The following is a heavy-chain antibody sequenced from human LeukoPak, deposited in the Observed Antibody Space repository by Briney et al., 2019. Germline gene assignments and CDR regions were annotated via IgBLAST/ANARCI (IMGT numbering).Heavy chain of an antibody. Sequence: SETLSLTCPHCGGSLSKYYWRWIRQPAGRGLEWVGHIYNSGSTNYNPSLKSRVTMSVDTSTNQFSLRLSSVTAADTAVYYCARGILTGPIYAFDIWGQGTMVTVSS. CDR2: IYNSGST. J-gene: IGHJ3*02. CDR1: GGSLSKYY. D-gene: IGHD3-9*01. CDR3: ARGILTGPIYAFDI. V-gene: IGHV4-4*07.